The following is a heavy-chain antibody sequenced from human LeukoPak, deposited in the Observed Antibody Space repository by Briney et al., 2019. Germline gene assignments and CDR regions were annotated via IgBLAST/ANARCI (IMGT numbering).Heavy chain of an antibody. CDR1: GFTFSSYS. D-gene: IGHD2-2*01. CDR2: ISSSSSYI. CDR3: ARDRASYCSSTSCYADEGNYFDY. J-gene: IGHJ4*02. V-gene: IGHV3-21*01. Sequence: GGSLRLSCAASGFTFSSYSMNWVRQAPGKGLEWVSSISSSSSYIYYADSVKGRFTISRDNAKNSLYLQMNSLRAEDTAVYYCARDRASYCSSTSCYADEGNYFDYWGQGTLVTVSS.